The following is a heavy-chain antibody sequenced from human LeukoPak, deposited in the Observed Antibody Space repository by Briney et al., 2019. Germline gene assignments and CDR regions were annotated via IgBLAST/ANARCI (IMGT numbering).Heavy chain of an antibody. CDR2: INHSGST. CDR1: GFTFSSYA. D-gene: IGHD4-17*01. CDR3: ARGIDYGEYFQH. V-gene: IGHV4-34*01. Sequence: GSLRLSCAASGFTFSSYAMSWIRQPPGKGLEWIGEINHSGSTNYNPSLKSRVTISVDTSKNQFSLKLSSVTAADTAVYYCARGIDYGEYFQHWGQGTLVTVSS. J-gene: IGHJ1*01.